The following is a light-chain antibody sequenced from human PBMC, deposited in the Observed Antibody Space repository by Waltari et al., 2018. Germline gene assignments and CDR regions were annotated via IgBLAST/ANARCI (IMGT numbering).Light chain of an antibody. V-gene: IGKV3-15*01. J-gene: IGKJ2*01. CDR1: QNVAPK. CDR2: GAS. Sequence: EVVLTQSPATLSVSFGAHATLSCRASQNVAPKLAWFPQKPGQAPRLLIYGASTRAPGAPVRFSGSGSGTEFTLTITNLQFEDSALFFCQQYHSWPPYTFGQGTKLEIK. CDR3: QQYHSWPPYT.